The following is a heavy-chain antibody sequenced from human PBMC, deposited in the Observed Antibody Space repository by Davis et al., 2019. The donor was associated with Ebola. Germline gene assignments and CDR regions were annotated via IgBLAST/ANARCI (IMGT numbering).Heavy chain of an antibody. Sequence: HSQTLSLTCAVSGDGVSAKGTAWNWIRQSPSRGLEWLGRTYYSSKWYSDYAVSVRGRLTVKLDTSRNQFSLQLNSVTPEDTAVYYCVRGFWATGLDSWGQGTLVTVSS. D-gene: IGHD1-1*01. CDR3: VRGFWATGLDS. J-gene: IGHJ4*02. CDR1: GDGVSAKGTA. V-gene: IGHV6-1*01. CDR2: TYYSSKWYS.